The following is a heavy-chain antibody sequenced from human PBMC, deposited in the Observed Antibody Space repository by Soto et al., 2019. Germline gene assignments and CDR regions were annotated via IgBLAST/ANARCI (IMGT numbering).Heavy chain of an antibody. CDR2: IIPILGIA. D-gene: IGHD6-13*01. J-gene: IGHJ4*02. CDR1: GGTFSSYT. V-gene: IGHV1-69*02. Sequence: SVKVSCKASGGTFSSYTISWVRQAPGQGLEWMGRIIPILGIANYAQKFQGRVTITADKSTSTAYMELSSLRSEDTAVYYCARLSYSSSWYKAANFDYWGQGTLVTVSS. CDR3: ARLSYSSSWYKAANFDY.